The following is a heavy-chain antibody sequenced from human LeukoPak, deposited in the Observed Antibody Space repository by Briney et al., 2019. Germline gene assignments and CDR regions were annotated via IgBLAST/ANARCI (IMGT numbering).Heavy chain of an antibody. CDR1: GITLSNYG. CDR2: IGGSGGGT. J-gene: IGHJ4*02. CDR3: AKRGVVIRVILVGFHKEAYYFDS. D-gene: IGHD3-22*01. V-gene: IGHV3-23*01. Sequence: PGGSLRLSCAVSGITLSNYGMSWVRQAPGKGLEWVAGIGGSGGGTNYADSVKGRFTISRDNPKNTLYLQMNSLRAEDTAVCFCAKRGVVIRVILVGFHKEAYYFDSWGQGALVIVSS.